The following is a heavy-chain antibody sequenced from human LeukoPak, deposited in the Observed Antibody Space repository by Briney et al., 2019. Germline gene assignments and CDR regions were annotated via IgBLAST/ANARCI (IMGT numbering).Heavy chain of an antibody. CDR3: AKDGTGCGGDCYSDY. CDR2: ISASGGST. Sequence: GGFLRLSCAASGFTFSNYGMSWVRQAPGKGLEWVSAISASGGSTYYADSVKGRFTISRDNSKNTLYLQMNSLRAEDTAVYHCAKDGTGCGGDCYSDYWGQGTLLTVSS. CDR1: GFTFSNYG. J-gene: IGHJ4*02. D-gene: IGHD2-21*02. V-gene: IGHV3-23*01.